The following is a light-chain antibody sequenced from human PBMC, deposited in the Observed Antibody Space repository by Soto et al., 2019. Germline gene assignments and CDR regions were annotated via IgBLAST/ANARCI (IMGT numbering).Light chain of an antibody. V-gene: IGLV2-14*01. CDR2: EVS. J-gene: IGLJ3*02. Sequence: QSALTQPASVSGSPGQSITISCTGTSSDVGGYNYVSWYQQHPGTSPKLMIYEVSNRPSGVSNRFSGSKSGNTASLIISGLHAEDDGDYYCSSYTARSTWVFGGGTKLTVL. CDR1: SSDVGGYNY. CDR3: SSYTARSTWV.